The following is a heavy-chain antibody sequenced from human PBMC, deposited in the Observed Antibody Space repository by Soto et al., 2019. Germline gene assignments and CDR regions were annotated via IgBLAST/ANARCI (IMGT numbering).Heavy chain of an antibody. J-gene: IGHJ4*02. CDR3: ARHRVGGYNSWGFDY. Sequence: QVQLVQSGAEVKKPGSSVKVSCKASGGTFSSYAISWVRQAPGQGLEWMGGVIPIFGTANYAQKFQGRVTITADESTRTAYMELSSLRSEDTAVYYCARHRVGGYNSWGFDYWGQGTLVTVSS. V-gene: IGHV1-69*12. CDR2: VIPIFGTA. CDR1: GGTFSSYA. D-gene: IGHD5-12*01.